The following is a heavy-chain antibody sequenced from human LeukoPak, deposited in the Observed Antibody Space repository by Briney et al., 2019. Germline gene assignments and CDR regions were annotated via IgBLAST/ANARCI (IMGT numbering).Heavy chain of an antibody. D-gene: IGHD2-15*01. CDR1: GGSISSYY. CDR2: IYYSGTT. J-gene: IGHJ4*02. CDR3: ARRTDYSGGNYPLDY. V-gene: IGHV4-59*08. Sequence: SETLSLTCTVSGGSISSYYWSWIRQPPGKGLEWIAYIYYSGTTNYNPSLKSRVTISVDTAKNQFSLKLNSVTAADTAVYYCARRTDYSGGNYPLDYWGQGTLVTVSS.